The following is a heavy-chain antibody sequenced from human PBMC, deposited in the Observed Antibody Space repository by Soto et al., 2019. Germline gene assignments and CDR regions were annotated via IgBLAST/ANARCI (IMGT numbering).Heavy chain of an antibody. CDR1: GFTFSSYA. J-gene: IGHJ4*02. CDR3: VKVAYYYDSSGYYSGYFDY. CDR2: ISGSGGST. V-gene: IGHV3-23*01. D-gene: IGHD3-22*01. Sequence: PGGSLRLSCAASGFTFSSYAMSWVRQAPGKGLEWVSAISGSGGSTYYADSVKGRFTISRDNSKNTLYLQMNSLRAEDTAVYYCVKVAYYYDSSGYYSGYFDYWGQGTLVTVSS.